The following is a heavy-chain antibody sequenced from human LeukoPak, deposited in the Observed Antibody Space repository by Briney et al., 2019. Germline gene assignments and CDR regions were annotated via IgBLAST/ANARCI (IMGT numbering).Heavy chain of an antibody. J-gene: IGHJ4*02. V-gene: IGHV1-24*01. CDR3: ATAGIDYDILTGYRFDY. D-gene: IGHD3-9*01. CDR1: GYTLTELS. CDR2: FDPEDGET. Sequence: ASVKVSCKVSGYTLTELSMHWVRQAPGKGLEWMGGFDPEDGETIYAQKFQGRVTMTEDTSTDTAYTELSSLRSEDTAVYYCATAGIDYDILTGYRFDYWGQGTLVTVSS.